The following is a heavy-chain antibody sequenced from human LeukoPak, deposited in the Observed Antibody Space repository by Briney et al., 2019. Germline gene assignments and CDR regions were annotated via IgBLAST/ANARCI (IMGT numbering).Heavy chain of an antibody. CDR2: IYYSGST. J-gene: IGHJ4*02. V-gene: IGHV4-59*12. CDR3: ARVVAAAFDY. CDR1: GGSISSYY. Sequence: SETLSLTCTVSGGSISSYYWSWIRQPPGKGLEWIGYIYYSGSTNYNPSLKSRVTISVDTSKNQFSLKLSSVTAADTAVYYCARVVAAAFDYWGQGTLVTVSS. D-gene: IGHD6-13*01.